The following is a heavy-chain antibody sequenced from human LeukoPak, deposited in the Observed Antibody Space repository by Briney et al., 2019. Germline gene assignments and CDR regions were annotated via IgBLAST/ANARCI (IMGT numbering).Heavy chain of an antibody. CDR1: GYTFNTCG. D-gene: IGHD5/OR15-5a*01. V-gene: IGHV1-18*01. J-gene: IGHJ2*01. CDR2: ISAYNGDT. CDR3: ARCRASLRTPPYWYFDL. Sequence: ASVKVSCKASGYTFNTCGISWVRQAPGQGLEWMGWISAYNGDTNYAQKVQGRVTMTTDTSTSTVYMELRSLRSDDTAVYYCARCRASLRTPPYWYFDLWGRGTLVTVSS.